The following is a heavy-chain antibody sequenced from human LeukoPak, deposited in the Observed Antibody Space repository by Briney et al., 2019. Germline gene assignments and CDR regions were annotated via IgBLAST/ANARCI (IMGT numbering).Heavy chain of an antibody. J-gene: IGHJ5*02. D-gene: IGHD2-2*01. V-gene: IGHV4-39*01. CDR1: GGSISSNSYY. Sequence: PSETLSLTCTVSGGSISSNSYYWGWIRQPPGKGLEWIGSIYYGGSTYYNPSLKSRVTISVDTSKNQFSLKLSSVTAADTAVYYGTRQEYQLLFSGFDPWGQGTLVTVSS. CDR3: TRQEYQLLFSGFDP. CDR2: IYYGGST.